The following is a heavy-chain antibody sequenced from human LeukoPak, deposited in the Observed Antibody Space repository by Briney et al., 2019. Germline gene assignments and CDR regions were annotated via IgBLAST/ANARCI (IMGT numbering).Heavy chain of an antibody. Sequence: PGGSLRLSCAASGFTFSSSAMSWVRQAPGKGLEWVSNISGSGSGGSTYYADSVKGRFTISRDNSKNTLYLQMNSLRAEDTAVYYCAKDRCSNGIGCLYYYMDVWGKGTTVTISS. CDR1: GFTFSSSA. V-gene: IGHV3-23*01. J-gene: IGHJ6*03. CDR3: AKDRCSNGIGCLYYYMDV. CDR2: ISGSGSGGST. D-gene: IGHD2-8*01.